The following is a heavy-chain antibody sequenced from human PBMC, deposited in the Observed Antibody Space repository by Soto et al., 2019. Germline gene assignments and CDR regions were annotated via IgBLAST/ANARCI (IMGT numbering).Heavy chain of an antibody. J-gene: IGHJ4*02. CDR3: ARTIFGVVIFIHY. CDR2: ISSSGSTI. D-gene: IGHD3-3*01. V-gene: IGHV3-11*01. CDR1: GFTFSDYY. Sequence: GGSLRLSCAASGFTFSDYYMSWIRQAPGKGLERVSYISSSGSTIYYADSVKGRFTISRDNAKNSLYLQMNSLRAEDTAVYYCARTIFGVVIFIHYWGQGTLVTVPS.